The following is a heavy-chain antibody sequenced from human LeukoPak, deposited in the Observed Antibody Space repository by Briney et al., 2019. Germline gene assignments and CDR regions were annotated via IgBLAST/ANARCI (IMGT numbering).Heavy chain of an antibody. J-gene: IGHJ3*02. D-gene: IGHD3-16*02. V-gene: IGHV3-23*01. CDR2: IGSVGHST. CDR3: AKDIELSI. CDR1: GFRFSDAA. Sequence: TGGSLRLSCAASGFRFSDAAMTWVRHAPGKGLEWVSLIGSVGHSTYYGDSVKGRFTISRDNSKNTLSLQMNSLRVEDTAIYYCAKDIELSILGLGTMVTVSS.